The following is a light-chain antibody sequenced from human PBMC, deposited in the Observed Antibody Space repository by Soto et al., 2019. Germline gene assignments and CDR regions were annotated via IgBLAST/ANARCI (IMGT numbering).Light chain of an antibody. CDR1: QXIXSW. J-gene: IGKJ1*01. CDR2: KAS. CDR3: QQYNSYPWT. V-gene: IGKV1-5*03. Sequence: IQXTQSPSTLSASVGDRVTITCRASQXIXSWLAWYQQKPGKAPKLLIYKASSLESGVPSRFSGSGSGTEFTLTISSLQPDDFATYYCQQYNSYPWTFGQGTKVEIK.